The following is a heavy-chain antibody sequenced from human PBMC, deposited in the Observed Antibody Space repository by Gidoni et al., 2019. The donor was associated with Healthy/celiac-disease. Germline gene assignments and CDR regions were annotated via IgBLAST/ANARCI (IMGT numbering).Heavy chain of an antibody. J-gene: IGHJ6*02. Sequence: EVQLVESGGGLVKPGGSLRLSCAASGLTFSSYSMNWVRQAPGKGLEWVSSISSSSSYIYYADSVKGRFTISRDNAKNSLYLKMNSLRAEDTAVYYCARDGDFHGMDVWGQGTTVTVSS. CDR1: GLTFSSYS. V-gene: IGHV3-21*01. CDR3: ARDGDFHGMDV. CDR2: ISSSSSYI.